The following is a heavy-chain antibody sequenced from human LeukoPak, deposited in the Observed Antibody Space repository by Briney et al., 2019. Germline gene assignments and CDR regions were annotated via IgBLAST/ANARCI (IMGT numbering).Heavy chain of an antibody. CDR3: AKVLAGSYFQYNFDY. D-gene: IGHD1-26*01. Sequence: PGGSLRLSCAASGFTFSSYAMSWVRQAPGKGLEWVSAISGSGGSTYYADSVKGRFTISRDNSKNTLYLQVNSLRAEDTAVYYCAKVLAGSYFQYNFDYWGQGTLVTVSS. J-gene: IGHJ4*02. CDR2: ISGSGGST. CDR1: GFTFSSYA. V-gene: IGHV3-23*01.